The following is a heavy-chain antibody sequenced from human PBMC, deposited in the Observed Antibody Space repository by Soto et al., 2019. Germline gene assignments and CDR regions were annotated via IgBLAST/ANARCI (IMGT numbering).Heavy chain of an antibody. CDR2: IKSKTDGGTA. Sequence: GGSLRLSCAVSGFTFSNAWMNWARQAPGKGLEWVGRIKSKTDGGTADYAAPVKGRFIISRDDSKNTLFLQMNSLKTEDTAVYYCTTYDFWSGSSNYYYMNVWGKGTTVTVSS. V-gene: IGHV3-15*01. CDR1: GFTFSNAW. D-gene: IGHD3-3*01. J-gene: IGHJ6*03. CDR3: TTYDFWSGSSNYYYMNV.